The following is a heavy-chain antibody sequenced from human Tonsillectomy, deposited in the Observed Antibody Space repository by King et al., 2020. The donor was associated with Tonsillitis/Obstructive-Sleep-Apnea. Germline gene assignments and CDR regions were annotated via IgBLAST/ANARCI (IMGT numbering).Heavy chain of an antibody. CDR1: GFTFSSYE. D-gene: IGHD4/OR15-4a*01. Sequence: QLVQSGGGLVQPGGSLRLSCVTSGFTFSSYEMNWVRQAPGKGLEWVSYISRSDNTIHDADSVKGRFTISRDNAKNSVFLQMNSLRVEDTAVYYCARRVPYYGMDVWGQGTTVTVS. V-gene: IGHV3-48*03. CDR2: ISRSDNTI. J-gene: IGHJ6*02. CDR3: ARRVPYYGMDV.